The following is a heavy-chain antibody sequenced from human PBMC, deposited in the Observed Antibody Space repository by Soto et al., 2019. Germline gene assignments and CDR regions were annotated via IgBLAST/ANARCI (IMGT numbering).Heavy chain of an antibody. CDR1: GFTFSSYG. V-gene: IGHV3-30*18. Sequence: QVQLVESGGGVVQPGRSLRLSCAASGFTFSSYGMHWVRQAPGKGLEWVAVISYDGSNKYYEDSVKGRFTISRDNSKNTLYLQMNSLRAEDTAVYYCAKDKAGSWGQGTLVTVSS. D-gene: IGHD6-13*01. CDR2: ISYDGSNK. CDR3: AKDKAGS. J-gene: IGHJ5*02.